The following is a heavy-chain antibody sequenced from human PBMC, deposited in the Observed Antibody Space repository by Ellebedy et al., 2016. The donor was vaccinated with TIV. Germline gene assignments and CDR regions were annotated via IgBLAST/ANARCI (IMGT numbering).Heavy chain of an antibody. V-gene: IGHV3-23*01. D-gene: IGHD3-16*02. CDR1: GFTFSSYA. CDR3: ARGSGIVPDY. Sequence: GESLKISCAASGFTFSSYAMSWVRQAPGKGLEWVSTISGSGDDTYYADSVKGRFTISRDNAKNTLYLQMNSLRAEDTAVYYCARGSGIVPDYWGQGTLVTVSS. J-gene: IGHJ4*02. CDR2: ISGSGDDT.